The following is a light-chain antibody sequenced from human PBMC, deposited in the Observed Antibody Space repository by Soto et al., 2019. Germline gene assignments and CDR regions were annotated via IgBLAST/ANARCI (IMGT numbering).Light chain of an antibody. CDR1: QNINNW. J-gene: IGKJ3*01. V-gene: IGKV1-5*03. CDR3: QQYVSYPLA. Sequence: IQMTQSPSTLSASVGDRVTIICRASQNINNWLAWYQQRPGRAPNLLIYKASTLERGVPSRFSGSGSGTEFTLTISSLQPDDFATYYCQQYVSYPLALGAGTTVNIK. CDR2: KAS.